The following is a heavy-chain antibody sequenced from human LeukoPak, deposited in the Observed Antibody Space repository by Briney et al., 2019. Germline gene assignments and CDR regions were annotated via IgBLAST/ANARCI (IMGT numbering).Heavy chain of an antibody. D-gene: IGHD6-19*01. CDR1: GYTFTSYG. J-gene: IGHJ4*02. V-gene: IGHV1-18*01. CDR2: ISAYNGNT. Sequence: GESLKISCKGSGYTFTSYGISWVRQAPGQGLEWMGWISAYNGNTNYAQKLQGRVTMTTDTSTSTAYMELRSLRSDDTAVYYCARFVAVAGNPTGDYWGQGTLVTVSS. CDR3: ARFVAVAGNPTGDY.